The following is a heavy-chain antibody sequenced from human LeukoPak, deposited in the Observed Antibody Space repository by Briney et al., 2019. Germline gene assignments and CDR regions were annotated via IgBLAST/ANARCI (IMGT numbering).Heavy chain of an antibody. CDR3: ARGYYGSGSHCCHMDV. CDR2: INHSGST. J-gene: IGHJ6*03. D-gene: IGHD3-10*01. Sequence: SETLSLTCAVYVGSFSGYYWSWIRQPPGKGLEWIGEINHSGSTNYNSSLKSRVTISVDTSKNQFSLKLSSVTAADTTVYYCARGYYGSGSHCCHMDVWGKGTTITVS. CDR1: VGSFSGYY. V-gene: IGHV4-34*01.